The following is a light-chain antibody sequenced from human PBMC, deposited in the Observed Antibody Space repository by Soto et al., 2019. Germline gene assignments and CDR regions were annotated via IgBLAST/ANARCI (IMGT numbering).Light chain of an antibody. V-gene: IGLV2-23*01. CDR2: EDI. CDR3: YTYAGGSTYL. CDR1: SSDVGSYSL. J-gene: IGLJ1*01. Sequence: QSVLTRPASVSGSPGQSITISCTGTSSDVGSYSLLSWYQHHPGKAPKLIIYEDIKGPSGVSNRFSGSKSGNTASLRISGLQAEDEADYYCYTYAGGSTYLFGTGTKVTVL.